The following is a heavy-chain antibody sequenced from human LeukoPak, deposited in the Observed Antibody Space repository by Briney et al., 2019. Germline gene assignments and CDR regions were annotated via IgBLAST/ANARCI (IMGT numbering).Heavy chain of an antibody. CDR2: IYYSGST. Sequence: PSETLSLTCTVSGGSISSGGYYWSWIRQHPGKGLEWIGYIYYSGSTYYNPSLKSRVTISLDTSKNQFSLKLSSVTAADTAVYYCARVDCSSTSCYYGSYYGMDVWGQGTTVTVSS. CDR3: ARVDCSSTSCYYGSYYGMDV. CDR1: GGSISSGGYY. D-gene: IGHD2-2*01. J-gene: IGHJ6*02. V-gene: IGHV4-61*08.